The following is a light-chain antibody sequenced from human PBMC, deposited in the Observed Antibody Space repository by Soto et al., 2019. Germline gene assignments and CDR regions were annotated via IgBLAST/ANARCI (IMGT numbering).Light chain of an antibody. J-gene: IGLJ1*01. V-gene: IGLV2-14*01. Sequence: QSVLTQPASVSGSPGQSFTISCTGTSSDAGDYEYVSWYQQHPGKGPKLMIYEVSNRTSGVSNRFSGSKSGNTASLTISGLQAEDETEYFCSSYKRTSRVYVFGTGTKVTVL. CDR2: EVS. CDR3: SSYKRTSRVYV. CDR1: SSDAGDYEY.